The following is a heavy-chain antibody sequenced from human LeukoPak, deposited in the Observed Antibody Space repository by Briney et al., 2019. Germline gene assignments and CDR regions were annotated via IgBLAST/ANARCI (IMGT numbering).Heavy chain of an antibody. CDR2: ISSGSDTI. CDR3: AKGTGNTPDF. D-gene: IGHD1-14*01. V-gene: IGHV3-48*01. J-gene: IGHJ4*02. Sequence: GGSLRLSCAASGFTFRSYSMNWVRQAPGKGLEWVSYISSGSDTIYYADSVKGRFTISRDDAKNSLYLQMNSLRAEDTAVYYCAKGTGNTPDFWGQGTLVTVSS. CDR1: GFTFRSYS.